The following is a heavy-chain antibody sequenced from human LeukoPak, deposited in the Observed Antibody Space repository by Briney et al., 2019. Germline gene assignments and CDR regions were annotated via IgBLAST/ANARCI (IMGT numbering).Heavy chain of an antibody. CDR2: IYYRGSA. CDR1: GGSVNSGGYY. Sequence: SETLSLTCIVSGGSVNSGGYYWSWIRQPPGKGLEWIGYIYYRGSANYNPSLKSRVTMSVDTSKNQFSLRLSSVTAADTAVYYCARDRNPMSAFDIWGQGTMVTVSS. D-gene: IGHD1-14*01. J-gene: IGHJ3*02. CDR3: ARDRNPMSAFDI. V-gene: IGHV4-61*08.